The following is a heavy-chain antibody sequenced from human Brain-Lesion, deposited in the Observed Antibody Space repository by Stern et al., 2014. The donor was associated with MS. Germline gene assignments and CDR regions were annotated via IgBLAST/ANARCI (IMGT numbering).Heavy chain of an antibody. J-gene: IGHJ3*02. CDR2: IYHSGGT. CDR1: GGSISSSNW. Sequence: QLQLQESGPGLVKPSGTLSLTCAVSGGSISSSNWWSWVRRSPGKGLEWIGEIYHSGGTKYSPSFESRVIISVDKSKNQFSLKLSYVTAADTAVYYCARELPDLNAFDIWGQGTMVTVSS. V-gene: IGHV4-4*02. D-gene: IGHD1-14*01. CDR3: ARELPDLNAFDI.